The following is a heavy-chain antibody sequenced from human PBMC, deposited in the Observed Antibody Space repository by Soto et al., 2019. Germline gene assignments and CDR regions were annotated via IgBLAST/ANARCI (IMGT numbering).Heavy chain of an antibody. CDR1: GFTFSGYW. CDR2: IKQDGSDI. J-gene: IGHJ4*02. Sequence: EVQLVESGGGLVQPGGSLRLSCAASGFTFSGYWMCWVRQAPGKGLEWVSNIKQDGSDIHYLDSVKGRFTISRDNAKESLYLQLNSLRAEDTAVYYCVREDYYGSGSLFWGQGTLVTVSS. CDR3: VREDYYGSGSLF. V-gene: IGHV3-7*04. D-gene: IGHD3-10*01.